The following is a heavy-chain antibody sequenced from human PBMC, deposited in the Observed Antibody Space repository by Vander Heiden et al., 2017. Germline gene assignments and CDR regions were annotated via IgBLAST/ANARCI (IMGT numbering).Heavy chain of an antibody. D-gene: IGHD3-3*01. V-gene: IGHV1-18*01. J-gene: IGHJ5*02. CDR3: ARDWYDFWSGYYFDP. Sequence: HVQLVQSGAEVKKPGALVKVSCTASGYTCTSYGITWVRQAPGQGLEWMGWISAYNGNTNYAQKLQGRVTMTTDTSTNTAYMELRSLRSDDTAVYYCARDWYDFWSGYYFDPWGQGTLVTVSS. CDR2: ISAYNGNT. CDR1: GYTCTSYG.